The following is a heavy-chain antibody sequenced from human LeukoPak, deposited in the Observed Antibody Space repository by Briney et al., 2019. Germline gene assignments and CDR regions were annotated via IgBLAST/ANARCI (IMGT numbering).Heavy chain of an antibody. Sequence: PSETLSLTCAVSNSSISTYYWTWIRQAPGNGLEWIGYVDSRGNSTCNPSLKSRVTISLDSSRKQFSLRVTSVTAADTAVYYCAAGAPKFLHLIYWGQGTLVTVSS. CDR2: VDSRGNS. CDR3: AAGAPKFLHLIY. CDR1: NSSISTYY. J-gene: IGHJ4*02. V-gene: IGHV4-59*01. D-gene: IGHD3-10*01.